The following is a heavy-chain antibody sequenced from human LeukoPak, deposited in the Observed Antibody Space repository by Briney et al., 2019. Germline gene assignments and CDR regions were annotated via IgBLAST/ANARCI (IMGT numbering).Heavy chain of an antibody. V-gene: IGHV3-30*04. J-gene: IGHJ4*02. D-gene: IGHD4-17*01. CDR3: ARGSTVTSFDY. CDR2: ISYDGSNK. CDR1: GFTFSNYA. Sequence: GGSLRLSCAASGFTFSNYAMHWVRQAPGKGLEWVAVISYDGSNKYYADSVKGRFTVSRDNPKNTLFLQMNSLRAEDTAIYYCARGSTVTSFDYWGQGTLVTVSS.